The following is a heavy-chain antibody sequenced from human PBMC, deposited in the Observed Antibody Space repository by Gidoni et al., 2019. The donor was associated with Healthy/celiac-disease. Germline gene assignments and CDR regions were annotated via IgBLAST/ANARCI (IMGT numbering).Heavy chain of an antibody. CDR1: GYSFTSYW. J-gene: IGHJ4*02. Sequence: EVQLVQSGAEVKMPGESLKISCKGSGYSFTSYWISWVRQMPGKGLEWMGRIDPSDSYIIYSPSFQGHVTISADKSCITAHLQWSNLEASDTAMYYCSRTSPAAGPFDYWGQGTLVTVSS. D-gene: IGHD6-13*01. CDR2: IDPSDSYI. V-gene: IGHV5-10-1*03. CDR3: SRTSPAAGPFDY.